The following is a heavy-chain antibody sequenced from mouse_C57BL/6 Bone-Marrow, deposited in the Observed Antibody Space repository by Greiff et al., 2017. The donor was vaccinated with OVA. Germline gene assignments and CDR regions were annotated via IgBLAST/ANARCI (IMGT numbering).Heavy chain of an antibody. V-gene: IGHV1-47*01. Sequence: VQLVESGAELVKPGASVKMSCKASGYTFTTYPIEWMKQNHGKSLEWIGNFHPYNDDTTYNEKFKGKATLTVEKSSSTVYLELSRLTSDDSSVYYCARGGYYGNYDYFDYWGQGTTLTVSS. J-gene: IGHJ2*01. CDR1: GYTFTTYP. CDR2: FHPYNDDT. D-gene: IGHD2-1*01. CDR3: ARGGYYGNYDYFDY.